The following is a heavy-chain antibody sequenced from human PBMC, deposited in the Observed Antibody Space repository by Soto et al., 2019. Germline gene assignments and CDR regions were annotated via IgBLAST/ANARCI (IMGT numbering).Heavy chain of an antibody. CDR3: ARDASDYGDPPYFDY. CDR2: IIPIFGTT. D-gene: IGHD4-17*01. V-gene: IGHV1-69*01. J-gene: IGHJ4*02. Sequence: QVQLVQSGAEVTKPGSSVKVSCKASGVTFTSYTFSWVRQAPGQGLEWMGGIIPIFGTTNYAQKFQGRVTITADESTSTAYMELRSLRSRDTAVYYCARDASDYGDPPYFDYWGQGTLVTVSS. CDR1: GVTFTSYT.